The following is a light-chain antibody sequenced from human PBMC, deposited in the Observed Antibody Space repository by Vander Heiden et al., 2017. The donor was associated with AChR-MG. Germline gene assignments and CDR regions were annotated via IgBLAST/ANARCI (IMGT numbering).Light chain of an antibody. Sequence: EVVMTQSPATLSVSPGERATLSCRASQSVSSNVAWYQQKPGQAPRLLIYGASTRATGIPARFSGSGSGTEFTLTISSLQSEDFAVYYCQQYNNWPGTFGQGTKGKSN. J-gene: IGKJ1*01. CDR1: QSVSSN. CDR2: GAS. CDR3: QQYNNWPGT. V-gene: IGKV3-15*01.